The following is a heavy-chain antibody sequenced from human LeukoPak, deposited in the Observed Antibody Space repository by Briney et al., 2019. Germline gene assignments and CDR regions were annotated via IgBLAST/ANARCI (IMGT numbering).Heavy chain of an antibody. D-gene: IGHD3-10*01. CDR3: ARENYDSGFYWFDP. J-gene: IGHJ5*02. CDR2: IFNGGST. V-gene: IGHV4-59*01. CDR1: GGSISGYY. Sequence: SETLSLTCTVSGGSISGYYWNWMRQPPGKGLEWIGYIFNGGSTNYNPSLKSRVTMSLDTSRKQFSLKLTSATAADTAVYYCARENYDSGFYWFDPWGQGTLVTVSS.